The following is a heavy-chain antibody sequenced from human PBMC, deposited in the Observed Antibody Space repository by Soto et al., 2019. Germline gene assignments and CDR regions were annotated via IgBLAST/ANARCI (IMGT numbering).Heavy chain of an antibody. J-gene: IGHJ4*02. Sequence: QVQLQESGPGLVKPSETLSLTCTVSGVSVNSGSFYWAWIRQPPGKGLEWIGFGSYSGTTNYKPSPNSRVTITVDTSRSQISLKVTSLPAAATAVYYCARGATVTQYDYWGQGTLVTVSS. D-gene: IGHD4-17*01. V-gene: IGHV4-61*01. CDR3: ARGATVTQYDY. CDR2: GSYSGTT. CDR1: GVSVNSGSFY.